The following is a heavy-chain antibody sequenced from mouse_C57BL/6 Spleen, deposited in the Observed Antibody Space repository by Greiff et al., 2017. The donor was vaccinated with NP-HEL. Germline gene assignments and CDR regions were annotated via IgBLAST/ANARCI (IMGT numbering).Heavy chain of an antibody. CDR3: ARSPYYYGSSSDWYFDV. J-gene: IGHJ1*03. CDR1: GFTFSSYA. V-gene: IGHV5-4*03. Sequence: EVKLVESGGGLVKPGGSLKLSCAASGFTFSSYAMSWVRQTPEKRLEWVATISAGGSYTYYPDNVKGRFTISRDNAKNNLYLQMSHLKSEDTAMYYWARSPYYYGSSSDWYFDVWGTGTTVTVSA. D-gene: IGHD1-1*01. CDR2: ISAGGSYT.